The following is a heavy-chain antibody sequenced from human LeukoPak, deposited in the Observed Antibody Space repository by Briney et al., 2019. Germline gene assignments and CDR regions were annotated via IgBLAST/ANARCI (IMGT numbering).Heavy chain of an antibody. D-gene: IGHD5-18*01. CDR1: GGSISSYY. CDR2: IYTSGST. Sequence: SETLSLTCTVSGGSISSYYWSWIRQPPGKGLEWVGRIYTSGSTNYNPSLKSRVPRSADSSKNQISLRLSSVTTAATAVYYCARGGRGHSDGLTNWFDPCGQGALVTVSS. V-gene: IGHV4-4*07. CDR3: ARGGRGHSDGLTNWFDP. J-gene: IGHJ5*02.